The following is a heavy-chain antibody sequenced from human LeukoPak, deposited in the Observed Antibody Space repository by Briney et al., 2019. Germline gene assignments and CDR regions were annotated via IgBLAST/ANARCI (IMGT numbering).Heavy chain of an antibody. CDR3: ARDSLKNGYNYDYFDY. Sequence: GGSLRLSCAASGFTVSSNYMSWVRQAPGKGLEWVSVIYSGGSIYYADSVKGRFTISRDNSKNILYLQMNSLTAEDTAVYYCARDSLKNGYNYDYFDYWGQGTLVTVSS. D-gene: IGHD5-24*01. J-gene: IGHJ4*02. CDR1: GFTVSSNY. CDR2: IYSGGSI. V-gene: IGHV3-53*05.